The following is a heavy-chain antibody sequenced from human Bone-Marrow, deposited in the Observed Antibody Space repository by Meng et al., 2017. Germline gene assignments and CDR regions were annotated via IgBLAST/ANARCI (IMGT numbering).Heavy chain of an antibody. Sequence: GGSLRLSCAASGFTFSSYEMNWVRQAPGKGLEWVSYISSSGSTIYYADPVKGRFTISRDKAKNSLYLQMNSLRAEDPAVYYCARDITGDSSGWFHYYYYYGMDVWGQGTTVTVSS. CDR2: ISSSGSTI. V-gene: IGHV3-48*03. CDR1: GFTFSSYE. J-gene: IGHJ6*02. CDR3: ARDITGDSSGWFHYYYYYGMDV. D-gene: IGHD6-19*01.